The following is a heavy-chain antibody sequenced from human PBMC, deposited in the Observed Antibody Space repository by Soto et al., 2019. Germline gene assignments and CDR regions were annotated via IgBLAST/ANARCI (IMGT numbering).Heavy chain of an antibody. CDR3: ARGYYDGRYFDY. J-gene: IGHJ4*02. Sequence: QVQLVQSGAEVKKPGSSVKVSCKASGGTFSSYTISWVRQAPGQGLEWMGRIIPILGIANYAQKFQGRVTITADKSTSTAYRELSSLRSEDTAVYYCARGYYDGRYFDYWGQGTLVTVSS. V-gene: IGHV1-69*02. CDR2: IIPILGIA. CDR1: GGTFSSYT. D-gene: IGHD3-22*01.